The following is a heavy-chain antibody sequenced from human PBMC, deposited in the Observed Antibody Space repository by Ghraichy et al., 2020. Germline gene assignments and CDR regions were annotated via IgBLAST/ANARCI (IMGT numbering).Heavy chain of an antibody. J-gene: IGHJ4*02. Sequence: GSLKLSCAASGFTFSSYAMSWVRQAPGKGLEWVSAISGSGGSTYYADSVKGRFTISRDNSKNTLYLQMNSLRAEDTAVYYCAKDLVGDSSGLFDYWGQGTLVTVSS. CDR2: ISGSGGST. V-gene: IGHV3-23*01. D-gene: IGHD3-22*01. CDR1: GFTFSSYA. CDR3: AKDLVGDSSGLFDY.